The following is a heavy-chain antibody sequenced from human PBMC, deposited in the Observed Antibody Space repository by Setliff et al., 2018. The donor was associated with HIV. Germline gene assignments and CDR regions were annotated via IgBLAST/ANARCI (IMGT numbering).Heavy chain of an antibody. J-gene: IGHJ6*02. CDR1: GDGISSWQ. Sequence: SETLSLTCTVSGDGISSWQWSWIRQPPGKALEWIGYAYYSGETYYSPSLKSRVTISLDTSQSQFSLSLTSVTAADTAVYYCARDDEMGTVTEHYYYGMGVWGQGTTVTVS. D-gene: IGHD4-4*01. CDR3: ARDDEMGTVTEHYYYGMGV. V-gene: IGHV4-59*12. CDR2: AYYSGET.